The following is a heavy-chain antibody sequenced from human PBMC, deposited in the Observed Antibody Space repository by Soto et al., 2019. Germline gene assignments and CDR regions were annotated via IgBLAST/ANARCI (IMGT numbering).Heavy chain of an antibody. CDR1: GGSISSGDYY. CDR2: IYYSGST. Sequence: QVQLQESGPGLVKPSQTLSLTCTVSGGSISSGDYYWSWIRQPPGKGLELIGYIYYSGSTYYNPARMSRITISVDTSKNRFSLKLSSVTAAETAVYYCARGGRTIFGRNFDYWGQVTLVTVSA. CDR3: ARGGRTIFGRNFDY. V-gene: IGHV4-30-4*01. J-gene: IGHJ4*02. D-gene: IGHD3-3*01.